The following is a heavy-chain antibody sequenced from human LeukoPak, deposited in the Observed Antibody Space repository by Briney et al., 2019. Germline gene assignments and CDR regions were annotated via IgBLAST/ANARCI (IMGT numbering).Heavy chain of an antibody. CDR1: GFTFSSYA. D-gene: IGHD5-24*01. CDR3: AKTSRDGYNKYYFDY. Sequence: GGSLRLSCAASGFTFSSYAMSWVRQAPGKGLEWVSAISGSGGSTYYADSVKGRFTISRDNSKNTLYLQMNSLRAEDTAVYYCAKTSRDGYNKYYFDYWGQGTLVTVSS. V-gene: IGHV3-23*01. J-gene: IGHJ4*02. CDR2: ISGSGGST.